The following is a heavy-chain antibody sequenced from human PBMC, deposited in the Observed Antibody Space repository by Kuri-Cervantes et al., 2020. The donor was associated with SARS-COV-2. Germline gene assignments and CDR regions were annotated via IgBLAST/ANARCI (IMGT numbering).Heavy chain of an antibody. J-gene: IGHJ6*02. D-gene: IGHD6-19*01. V-gene: IGHV5-51*01. Sequence: GESLKISCKGSGYSFTSYWIGWVRQMPGKGLEWMGIIYPGDSDTRYSPSLQGQVTISADKSISTAYLQWSSLKASDTAMYYCARLTNGYSSGWYYYYGMDVWGQGTTVTVSS. CDR3: ARLTNGYSSGWYYYYGMDV. CDR2: IYPGDSDT. CDR1: GYSFTSYW.